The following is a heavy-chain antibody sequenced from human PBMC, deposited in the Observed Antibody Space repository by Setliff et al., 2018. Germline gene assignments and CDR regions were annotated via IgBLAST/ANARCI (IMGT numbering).Heavy chain of an antibody. CDR3: AREGGDDYGDFFDY. V-gene: IGHV3-30*02. D-gene: IGHD4-17*01. Sequence: PGGSLRLSCAASGFTFGDFAMTWVRQAPGKGLEWVAFIRYDGTTESYADSVKGRFTISRDNSKNTLSLQMNSLRIEDTAVYYCAREGGDDYGDFFDYWGQGTLVTVSS. CDR2: IRYDGTTE. CDR1: GFTFGDFA. J-gene: IGHJ4*02.